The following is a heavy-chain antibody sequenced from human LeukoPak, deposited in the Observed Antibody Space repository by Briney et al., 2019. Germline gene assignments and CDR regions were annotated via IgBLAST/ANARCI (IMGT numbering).Heavy chain of an antibody. CDR3: ARGPIYCSGGSCYSQYFQH. Sequence: PSETLSLTCTVSGGSISSYYWSWIRQPPEKGLEWIGYIYYSGSTNYNPSLKSRVTISVDTSKNQFSLKLSSVTAADTAVYYCARGPIYCSGGSCYSQYFQHWGQGTLVTVSS. J-gene: IGHJ1*01. D-gene: IGHD2-15*01. CDR1: GGSISSYY. CDR2: IYYSGST. V-gene: IGHV4-59*01.